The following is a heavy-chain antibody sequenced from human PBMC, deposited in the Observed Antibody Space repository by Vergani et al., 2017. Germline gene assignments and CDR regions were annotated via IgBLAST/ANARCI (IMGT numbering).Heavy chain of an antibody. D-gene: IGHD3-3*01. CDR1: GFTFSSYG. Sequence: QVQLVESGGGVVQPGRSLRLSCAASGFTFSSYGMHWVRQAPGKGLEWVAVIWYDGSNKYYADSVKGRFTISRDNSKNTLYLQMNSLRAEDTAVYYCASEEGYYDFWSGYHFDYWGQGTLVTVSS. V-gene: IGHV3-33*01. CDR3: ASEEGYYDFWSGYHFDY. CDR2: IWYDGSNK. J-gene: IGHJ4*02.